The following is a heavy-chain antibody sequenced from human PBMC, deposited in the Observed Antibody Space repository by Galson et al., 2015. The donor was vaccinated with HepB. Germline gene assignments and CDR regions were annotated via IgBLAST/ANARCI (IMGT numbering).Heavy chain of an antibody. D-gene: IGHD1-1*01. CDR3: ARGRATGYGMDV. Sequence: QSGAEVKKPGESLTISCKGSGYSFTSYWIIWVRQMPGKGLEWMGRIDPSDSYTNYSPSYQGHVTISVDKSVTTAYLQWSSLKASDTAMYYCARGRATGYGMDVWGQGTTVTVSS. CDR1: GYSFTSYW. V-gene: IGHV5-10-1*01. J-gene: IGHJ6*02. CDR2: IDPSDSYT.